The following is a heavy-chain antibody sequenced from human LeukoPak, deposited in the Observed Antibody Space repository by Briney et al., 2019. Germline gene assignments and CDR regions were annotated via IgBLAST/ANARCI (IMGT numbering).Heavy chain of an antibody. J-gene: IGHJ6*02. Sequence: GGSLRLSCAASGFTFSNHAMTWVRQVPGRGPEWVANVNRDGSETYYLDSVKGRFTISKDNAKNSLYLQMNSLRAEDTALYHCARNNGMDVWGQGTTVIVSS. V-gene: IGHV3-7*03. CDR2: VNRDGSET. CDR1: GFTFSNHA. CDR3: ARNNGMDV.